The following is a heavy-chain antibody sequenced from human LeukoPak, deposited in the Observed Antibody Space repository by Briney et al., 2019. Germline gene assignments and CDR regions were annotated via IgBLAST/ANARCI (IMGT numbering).Heavy chain of an antibody. V-gene: IGHV4-34*01. Sequence: PSETLSLTCAVYGGSFSGYYWSWIRKPPGKGLEWIGEINHSGSTNYNPSLKSRVTISVDTSKNQFSLKLSSVTAADTAVYYCARGNPGIAAAGSPLALSAFDIWGQGTMVTVSS. D-gene: IGHD6-13*01. J-gene: IGHJ3*02. CDR3: ARGNPGIAAAGSPLALSAFDI. CDR2: INHSGST. CDR1: GGSFSGYY.